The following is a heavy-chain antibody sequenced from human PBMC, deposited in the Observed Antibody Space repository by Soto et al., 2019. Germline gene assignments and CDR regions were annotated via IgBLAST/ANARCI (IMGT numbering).Heavy chain of an antibody. CDR3: ARGKIAAACTYYYYGMDV. CDR1: GGTFSSYA. J-gene: IGHJ6*02. CDR2: SIPIFGTA. V-gene: IGHV1-69*01. Sequence: QVQLVQSGAEVKKPGSSVQVSCKASGGTFSSYAISWVRQAPGQGLEWMGGSIPIFGTANYAQKFQGRVTITSDESTSTAYMELSSLRSEDTAVYYCARGKIAAACTYYYYGMDVWGQGTTVTVS. D-gene: IGHD6-13*01.